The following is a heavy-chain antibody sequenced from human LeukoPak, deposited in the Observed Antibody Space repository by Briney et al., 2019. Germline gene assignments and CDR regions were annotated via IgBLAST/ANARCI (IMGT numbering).Heavy chain of an antibody. CDR2: ISSSGSTI. CDR1: GFPFSDYY. J-gene: IGHJ4*02. CDR3: ARVYCSSTSCYSYFDY. D-gene: IGHD2-2*01. Sequence: GGSLRLSCAASGFPFSDYYMSWIRQAPGKGLEWVSYISSSGSTIYYADSVKGRFTISRDNAKNSLYLQMNSLRAEDTAVYYCARVYCSSTSCYSYFDYWGQGTLVTVSS. V-gene: IGHV3-11*04.